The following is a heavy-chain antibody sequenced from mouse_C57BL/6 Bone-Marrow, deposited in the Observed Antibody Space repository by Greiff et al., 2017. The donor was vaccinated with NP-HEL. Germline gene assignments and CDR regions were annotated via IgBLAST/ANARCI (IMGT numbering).Heavy chain of an antibody. V-gene: IGHV1-59*01. D-gene: IGHD2-3*01. J-gene: IGHJ3*01. CDR1: GYTFTSYW. Sequence: QVQLQQPGAELVRPGTSVKLSCKASGYTFTSYWMHWVKQRPGQGLEWIGVIDPSDSYTNYIQKFKGKATLTVDTSSSTAYMQLSSLTSEDSAVYYCARFGRRWLPFAYWGQGTLVTVSA. CDR2: IDPSDSYT. CDR3: ARFGRRWLPFAY.